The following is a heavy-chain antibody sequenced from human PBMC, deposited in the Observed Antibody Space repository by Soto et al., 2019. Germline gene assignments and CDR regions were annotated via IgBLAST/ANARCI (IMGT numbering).Heavy chain of an antibody. CDR1: GGSISSSNW. D-gene: IGHD7-27*01. CDR2: IYHSGST. CDR3: AAPPPLGMWAFDI. V-gene: IGHV4-4*02. Sequence: SETLSLTCAVSGGSISSSNWWSWVRQPPGKGLEWIGEIYHSGSTNYNPSLKSRVTISVDKSKNQFSLKLSSVTAADTAVYYCAAPPPLGMWAFDIWGQGTMVTVSS. J-gene: IGHJ3*02.